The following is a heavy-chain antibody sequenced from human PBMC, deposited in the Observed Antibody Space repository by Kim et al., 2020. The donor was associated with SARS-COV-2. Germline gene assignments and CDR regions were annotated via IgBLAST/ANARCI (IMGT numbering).Heavy chain of an antibody. D-gene: IGHD6-19*01. CDR2: ISAYNGNT. J-gene: IGHJ4*02. Sequence: ASVKVSCKASGYTFTSYGISWVRQAPGQGLEWMGWISAYNGNTNYAQKLQGRVTMTTDTSTSTAYMELRSLRSDDTAVYYCARDDYSIAVAGTTWGPMRSFDYWGQGTLVTVAA. CDR3: ARDDYSIAVAGTTWGPMRSFDY. CDR1: GYTFTSYG. V-gene: IGHV1-18*01.